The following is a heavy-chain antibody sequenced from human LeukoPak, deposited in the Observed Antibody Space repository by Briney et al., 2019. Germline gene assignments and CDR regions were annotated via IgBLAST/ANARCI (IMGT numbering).Heavy chain of an antibody. J-gene: IGHJ3*02. CDR2: IIPIFGTA. Sequence: SVKVSCKASGGTFSSYDISWVRQAPGEGLEWMGGIIPIFGTANYAQKFQGRVTIIADEFMSTAYMELSSLRSEDTAVYYCARDLTARGHSYYYDSNGPSDALDIWGPGTMVTVSS. D-gene: IGHD3-22*01. V-gene: IGHV1-69*13. CDR3: ARDLTARGHSYYYDSNGPSDALDI. CDR1: GGTFSSYD.